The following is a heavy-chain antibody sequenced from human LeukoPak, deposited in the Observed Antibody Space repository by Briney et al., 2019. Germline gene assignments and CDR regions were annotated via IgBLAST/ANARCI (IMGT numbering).Heavy chain of an antibody. CDR1: GGSFSSYY. V-gene: IGHV4-34*01. D-gene: IGHD4-17*01. J-gene: IGHJ4*02. Sequence: KPSYTLSLTCPVYGGSFSSYYRSWIRHHPRKWLQWNGEINHRGSTNYYPSLKSRVTISVDTSKNQFSLKLTSVSAADTAVYYCARVGGDDDTNLDFWGQGTLVTVSS. CDR2: INHRGST. CDR3: ARVGGDDDTNLDF.